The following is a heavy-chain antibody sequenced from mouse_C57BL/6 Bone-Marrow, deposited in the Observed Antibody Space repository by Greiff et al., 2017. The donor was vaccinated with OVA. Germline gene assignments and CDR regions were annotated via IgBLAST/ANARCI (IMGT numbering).Heavy chain of an antibody. CDR2: ISSGGSYT. V-gene: IGHV5-6*02. D-gene: IGHD1-1*01. CDR1: GFTFSSYG. Sequence: EVMLVESGGDLVKPGGSLKLSCAASGFTFSSYGLSWVRQAPDKRLEWVATISSGGSYTYYPDSVKGRFTISRDNAKNTLYLQRSSLKSEDTAMNYCARRGVVAFDYWGQGTTLTVSS. CDR3: ARRGVVAFDY. J-gene: IGHJ2*01.